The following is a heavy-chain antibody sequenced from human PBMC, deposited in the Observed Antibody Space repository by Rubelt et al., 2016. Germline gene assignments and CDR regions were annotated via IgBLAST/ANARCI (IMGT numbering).Heavy chain of an antibody. D-gene: IGHD6-19*01. J-gene: IGHJ4*02. Sequence: QVQLVQSGAEVKKPGASVKVSCKASGYTFTSYGISWVRQAPGQGLEWMGWISAYNGNTNYAQQLQGRVTITTAKSTSTVYMELRSLGSDDTAVDYCARDGVFSSGWYYFDYWGQGTLVTVSS. V-gene: IGHV1-18*01. CDR3: ARDGVFSSGWYYFDY. CDR1: GYTFTSYG. CDR2: ISAYNGNT.